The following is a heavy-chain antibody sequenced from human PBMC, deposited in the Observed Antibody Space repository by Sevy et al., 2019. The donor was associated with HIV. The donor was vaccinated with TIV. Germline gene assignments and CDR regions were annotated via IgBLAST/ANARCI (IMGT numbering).Heavy chain of an antibody. CDR3: ARESRGSLEGFDI. D-gene: IGHD1-26*01. V-gene: IGHV3-74*01. CDR1: GFTFSTYW. J-gene: IGHJ3*02. Sequence: GGSLRLSCAASGFTFSTYWMHWVRQAPGKGLVWVSRINSDGNYRSYVESVEGRFTISRDNAQNTLFLQMSSLRVEDTAVYYCARESRGSLEGFDIWGHGTMVTVSS. CDR2: INSDGNYR.